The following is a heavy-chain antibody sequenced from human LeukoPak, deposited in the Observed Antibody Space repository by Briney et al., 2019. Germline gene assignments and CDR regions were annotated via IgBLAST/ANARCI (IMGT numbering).Heavy chain of an antibody. Sequence: ASVKVSGKASGGTFSSYAISWVRQAPGQGLEWMGGIIPIFGTANYAQKFQGRVTITADESTSTAYMELSSLRSEDTAVYYCARVSQRQLAYYFDYWGQGTLVTVSS. CDR3: ARVSQRQLAYYFDY. D-gene: IGHD5-24*01. CDR1: GGTFSSYA. V-gene: IGHV1-69*13. J-gene: IGHJ4*02. CDR2: IIPIFGTA.